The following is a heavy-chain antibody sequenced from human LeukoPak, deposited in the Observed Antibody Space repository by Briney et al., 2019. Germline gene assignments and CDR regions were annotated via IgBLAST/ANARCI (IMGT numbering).Heavy chain of an antibody. J-gene: IGHJ6*03. Sequence: ASVKVSCKASGGTFSSYAISWVRQAPGQGLDWMGRIIPILGIANYAQKFQGRVMITADKSTSTAYMELSSLRSVDTAVYYCARVYNSYYYYKDVWGKGTPVTVSS. D-gene: IGHD1-14*01. V-gene: IGHV1-69*04. CDR2: IIPILGIA. CDR1: GGTFSSYA. CDR3: ARVYNSYYYYKDV.